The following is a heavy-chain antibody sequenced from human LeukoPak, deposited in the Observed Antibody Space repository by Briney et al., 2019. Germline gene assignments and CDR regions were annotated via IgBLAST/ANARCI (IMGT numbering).Heavy chain of an antibody. D-gene: IGHD3-3*01. J-gene: IGHJ6*03. CDR1: GGSISSYY. CDR3: ARMNRLLSLYSYYYYMDV. Sequence: PSETLSLTCTVSGGSISSYYWSWIRQPPGKGLEWIGYIYYSGSTNYNPSLKGRVTISVDTSKDQFSLKLSSVTAADTAVYYCARMNRLLSLYSYYYYMDVWGKGTTVTVS. V-gene: IGHV4-59*12. CDR2: IYYSGST.